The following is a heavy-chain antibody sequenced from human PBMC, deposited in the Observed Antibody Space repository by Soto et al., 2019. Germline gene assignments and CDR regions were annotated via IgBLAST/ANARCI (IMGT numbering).Heavy chain of an antibody. Sequence: GASVKVSCKASGYTFTSYAMHWVRQAPGQRLEWMGWINAGNGNTKYSQKFQGRVTITRDTSASTAYMELSSLRSEDTAVYYCARDRDCSGGSGHSGAFDIWGQGKMVTVSS. D-gene: IGHD2-15*01. J-gene: IGHJ3*02. CDR1: GYTFTSYA. V-gene: IGHV1-3*01. CDR2: INAGNGNT. CDR3: ARDRDCSGGSGHSGAFDI.